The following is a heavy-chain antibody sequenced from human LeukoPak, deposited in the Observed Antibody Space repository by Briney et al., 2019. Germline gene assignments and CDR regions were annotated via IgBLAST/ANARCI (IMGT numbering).Heavy chain of an antibody. CDR1: GGSISSYY. CDR2: IYYSWRT. J-gene: IGHJ4*02. CDR3: ARGRFGDLQN. V-gene: IGHV4-59*01. D-gene: IGHD3-10*01. Sequence: WETLAPILTGFGGSISSYYWSWIRQPPGKGLEGIGYIYYSWRTNYNPSLKSRVTISVVTSKNQFSLELSSVTAADTAVYYCARGRFGDLQNWGQGTLVSVST.